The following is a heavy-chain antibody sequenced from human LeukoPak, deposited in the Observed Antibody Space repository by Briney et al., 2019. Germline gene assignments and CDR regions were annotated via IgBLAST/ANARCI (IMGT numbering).Heavy chain of an antibody. J-gene: IGHJ4*02. CDR3: AKATLATTYFDS. V-gene: IGHV3-23*01. CDR1: GFTFSTYA. D-gene: IGHD5-24*01. CDR2: ISGRGDTI. Sequence: GGSLRLSCAASGFTFSTYAMSWVRQAPGMGLGWVSAISGRGDTIFYADSVKGRFTVSRDNSKNTLYLQVNSLRAEDTAVYYCAKATLATTYFDSWGQGTLVTVSS.